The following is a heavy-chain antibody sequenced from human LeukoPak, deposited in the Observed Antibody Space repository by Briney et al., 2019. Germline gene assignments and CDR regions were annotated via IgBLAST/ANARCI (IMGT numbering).Heavy chain of an antibody. Sequence: ASVKVSCKASGGTFSSYAISWMRQAPGQGLEWMGRIIPILGIANYAQKFQGRVTITADKSTSTAYMELSSLRSEDTAVYYCARDDSKGGPAAIYYYYGMDVWGQGTTVTVSS. D-gene: IGHD2-2*01. V-gene: IGHV1-69*04. J-gene: IGHJ6*02. CDR1: GGTFSSYA. CDR2: IIPILGIA. CDR3: ARDDSKGGPAAIYYYYGMDV.